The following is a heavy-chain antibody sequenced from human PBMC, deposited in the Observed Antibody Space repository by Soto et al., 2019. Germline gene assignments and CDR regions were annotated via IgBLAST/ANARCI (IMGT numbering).Heavy chain of an antibody. V-gene: IGHV3-48*01. CDR1: GFTFSSHS. CDR3: LRDVNYAFDH. J-gene: IGHJ4*02. CDR2: ISSSSRAI. D-gene: IGHD1-7*01. Sequence: ESGGGLVQPGGYLRRSCAASGFTFSSHSMEWVRQAPGKGLEWVSYISSSSRAIYYADSAKGRFTISRDNAKNSLYLHMNSLRAVDTAVYYCLRDVNYAFDHWGQGTLVTVSS.